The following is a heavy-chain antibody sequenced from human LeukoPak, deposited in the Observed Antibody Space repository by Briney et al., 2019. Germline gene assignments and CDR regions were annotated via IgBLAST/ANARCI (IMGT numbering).Heavy chain of an antibody. J-gene: IGHJ4*02. D-gene: IGHD2-2*01. V-gene: IGHV4-34*01. CDR3: ARGLYPGGSSTSCYLCFDF. Sequence: PSETLSLTCAVYGESFSGYHWSWTRQSPGKGLEWIGEIDHSGSTSYSPSLKSRVTILVDTSKNQFSLKLNSVTAADTAVYYCARGLYPGGSSTSCYLCFDFWGQGTLVSVAS. CDR2: IDHSGST. CDR1: GESFSGYH.